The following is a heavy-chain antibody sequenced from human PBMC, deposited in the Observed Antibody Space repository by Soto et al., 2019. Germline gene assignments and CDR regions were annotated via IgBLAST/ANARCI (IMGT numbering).Heavy chain of an antibody. CDR1: GYTFTDYT. CDR2: INTDNDYI. V-gene: IGHV1-3*04. D-gene: IGHD3-10*02. CDR3: AIYIYLCSGSHNYYAY. J-gene: IGHJ4*02. Sequence: AASVKVSCKPSGYTFTDYTIHWVRQAPGQRLEWMGSINTDNDYIRYSENFQGRVTITRDTSASTAYMELSSLRSEDTAVYYCAIYIYLCSGSHNYYAYCSRGSLVPVSS.